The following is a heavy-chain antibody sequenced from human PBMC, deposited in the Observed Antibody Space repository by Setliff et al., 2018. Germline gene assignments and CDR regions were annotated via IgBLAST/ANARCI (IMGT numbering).Heavy chain of an antibody. Sequence: NPSETLSLTCSVSGGSISSGSDNWNWLRQPAGKGLEWIGHINRRGTTNFTPSLKSRVSISLDTSKNQFSLRLTSLTAADTAVYYCARGSGSFPFDYWGLGTLVTVSS. CDR3: ARGSGSFPFDY. CDR1: GGSISSGSDN. J-gene: IGHJ4*02. V-gene: IGHV4-61*09. CDR2: INRRGTT. D-gene: IGHD1-26*01.